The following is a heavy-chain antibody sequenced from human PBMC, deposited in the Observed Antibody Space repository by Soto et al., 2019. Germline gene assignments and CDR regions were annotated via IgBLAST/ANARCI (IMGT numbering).Heavy chain of an antibody. CDR1: GFTFSRYW. Sequence: EVPLVESGGGLVQPGGSLRLSFAASGFTFSRYWMNWVRQAPGKGLEWVANIKQDGSEKYSEDSVTGRFTISRDNANHSLFLQMNGLRAEDTAFYYCVRNLGFCNSTNCYTVLDYWGQGTLVTVSS. CDR3: VRNLGFCNSTNCYTVLDY. V-gene: IGHV3-7*04. D-gene: IGHD2-2*02. CDR2: IKQDGSEK. J-gene: IGHJ4*02.